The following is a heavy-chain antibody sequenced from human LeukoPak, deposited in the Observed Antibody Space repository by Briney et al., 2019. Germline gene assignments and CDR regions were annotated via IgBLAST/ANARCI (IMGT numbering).Heavy chain of an antibody. CDR3: ARGLRRGDYDFWSGYYIVSGYFDY. Sequence: SETLSLTCTVSGGSISSSSYYWGWIRQPPGKGLEWIGSIYYSGSTYYNPSLKSRVTISVDTSKNQFSLKLSSVTAADTAVYYCARGLRRGDYDFWSGYYIVSGYFDYWGQGTLVTVSS. V-gene: IGHV4-39*01. D-gene: IGHD3-3*01. CDR1: GGSISSSSYY. CDR2: IYYSGST. J-gene: IGHJ4*02.